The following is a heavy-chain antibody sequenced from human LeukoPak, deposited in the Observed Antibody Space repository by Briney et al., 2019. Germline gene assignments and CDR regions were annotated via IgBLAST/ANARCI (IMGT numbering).Heavy chain of an antibody. CDR1: GYTFTGYY. V-gene: IGHV1-2*06. CDR2: INPNSGGT. Sequence: ASVKVSCKASGYTFTGYYMHWVRQAPGQGLEWMGRINPNSGGTNYAQKFQGRVTMTRDTSISTAYMELSRLRSDDTAVYYCARLTMVVSPVDYWGQGTLDTVSS. D-gene: IGHD4-23*01. J-gene: IGHJ4*02. CDR3: ARLTMVVSPVDY.